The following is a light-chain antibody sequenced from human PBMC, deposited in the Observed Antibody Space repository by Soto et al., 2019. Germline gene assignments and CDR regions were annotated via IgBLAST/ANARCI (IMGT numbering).Light chain of an antibody. Sequence: DIVVTKSPDSLAVSLGERATINCKARQCFLYSSNNKNYLVWYQQKPGQPPKLLIYWASTRESGVPDRFSGSGSGTDFTLTISSLQAEDVAVYYCQQYYSTPPLPFAGGTKVAIK. CDR2: WAS. V-gene: IGKV4-1*01. J-gene: IGKJ4*01. CDR1: QCFLYSSNNKNY. CDR3: QQYYSTPPLP.